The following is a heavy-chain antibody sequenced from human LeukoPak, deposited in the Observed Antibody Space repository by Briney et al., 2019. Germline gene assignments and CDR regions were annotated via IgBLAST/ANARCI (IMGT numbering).Heavy chain of an antibody. D-gene: IGHD6-13*01. J-gene: IGHJ6*02. Sequence: PGGSLRLSCAASGFTFDSNYLSWVRQAPGKGLEWVAVISYDGSNKYYADSVKGRFTISRDNSKNTLYLQMNSLRAEDTAVYYCARDVVGSSNNGMDVWGQGTTVTVSS. CDR1: GFTFDSNY. V-gene: IGHV3-30-3*01. CDR3: ARDVVGSSNNGMDV. CDR2: ISYDGSNK.